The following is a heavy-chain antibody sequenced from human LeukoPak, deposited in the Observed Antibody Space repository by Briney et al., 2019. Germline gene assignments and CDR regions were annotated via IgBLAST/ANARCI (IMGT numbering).Heavy chain of an antibody. CDR1: GGSFSGYY. CDR2: INHSGST. Sequence: SETLSLTCAVYGGSFSGYYWSWIRQPPGKGLEWIGEINHSGSTNYNPSLKGRVTISVDTSKNQFSLKLSSVTAADTAVYYCARGPFIVVVPAARAGYYYYGMDVWGQGTTVTVSS. CDR3: ARGPFIVVVPAARAGYYYYGMDV. J-gene: IGHJ6*02. V-gene: IGHV4-34*01. D-gene: IGHD2-2*01.